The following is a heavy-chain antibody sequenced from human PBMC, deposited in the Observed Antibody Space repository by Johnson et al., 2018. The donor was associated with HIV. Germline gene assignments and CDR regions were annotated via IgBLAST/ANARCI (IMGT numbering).Heavy chain of an antibody. CDR2: ISWNSGTI. J-gene: IGHJ3*02. D-gene: IGHD4-17*01. Sequence: VQLVESGGGLVQPGGSLRLSCAASGFTFRNYWMTWVRQAPGKGLEWVSGISWNSGTIGYADSVKGRFTISRDNAKNSLYLQMSSLRAEDTALYYCAKGRDYGDYDAFDIWGQGTMVTVAS. V-gene: IGHV3-9*01. CDR1: GFTFRNYW. CDR3: AKGRDYGDYDAFDI.